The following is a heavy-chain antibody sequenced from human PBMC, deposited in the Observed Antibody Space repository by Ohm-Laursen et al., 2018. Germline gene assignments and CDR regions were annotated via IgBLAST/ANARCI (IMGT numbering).Heavy chain of an antibody. J-gene: IGHJ4*02. CDR1: GYSFTSYW. CDR3: ARLVNSYGLPPPILYYFDY. Sequence: GESLKISCKGSGYSFTSYWIGWVRQMPGKGLEWMGIIYPGDSDTRYSPSFQGQVTISADKSISTAYLQWSSLKASDTAMYYCARLVNSYGLPPPILYYFDYWGQGTLVTVSS. V-gene: IGHV5-51*01. D-gene: IGHD5-18*01. CDR2: IYPGDSDT.